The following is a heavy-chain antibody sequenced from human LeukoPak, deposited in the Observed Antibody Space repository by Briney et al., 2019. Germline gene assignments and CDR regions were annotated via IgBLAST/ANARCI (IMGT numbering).Heavy chain of an antibody. CDR3: ARFVGQLALCYYYYMDV. V-gene: IGHV1-8*01. CDR2: MNPNSGNT. CDR1: GYTFTSYD. D-gene: IGHD6-6*01. J-gene: IGHJ6*03. Sequence: ASVKVSCKASGYTFTSYDINWVRQATGQGLEWMGWMNPNSGNTGYAQKFQGRVTMTRNTSISTAYMELSSLRSEDTAVYYCARFVGQLALCYYYYMDVWGKGTTVTVSS.